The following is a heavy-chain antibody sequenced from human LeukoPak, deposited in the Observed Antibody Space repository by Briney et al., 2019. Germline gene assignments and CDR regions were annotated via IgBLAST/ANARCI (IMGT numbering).Heavy chain of an antibody. D-gene: IGHD6-6*01. CDR1: GFTVSSNY. CDR3: ARGEYSSSPGDY. Sequence: GGSLRLSCAASGFTVSSNYMSWVRQAPGKGLEWVSVIYSGGSTYYADSVKGRFTISRDNSKNTPYLQMNSLRSEDTAVYYCARGEYSSSPGDYWGQGTLVTVSS. CDR2: IYSGGST. J-gene: IGHJ4*02. V-gene: IGHV3-53*01.